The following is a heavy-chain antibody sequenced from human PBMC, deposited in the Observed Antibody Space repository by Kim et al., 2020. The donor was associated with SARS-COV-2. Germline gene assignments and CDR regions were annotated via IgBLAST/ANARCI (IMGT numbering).Heavy chain of an antibody. CDR3: ASRIAASGMTTVTTSRLMVFDY. V-gene: IGHV4-39*01. D-gene: IGHD4-17*01. CDR2: IYYSGST. CDR1: GGSISSSSYY. J-gene: IGHJ4*02. Sequence: SETLSLTCTVSGGSISSSSYYWGWIRQPPGKGLEWIGSIYYSGSTYYNPSLKSRVTISVDTSKNQFSLKLSSVTAADTAVYYCASRIAASGMTTVTTSRLMVFDYWGQGTLVTVSS.